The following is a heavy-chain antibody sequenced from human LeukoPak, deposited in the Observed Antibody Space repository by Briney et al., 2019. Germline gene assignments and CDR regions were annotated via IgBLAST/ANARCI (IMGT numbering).Heavy chain of an antibody. CDR2: ISYDGSNK. CDR1: GFTFSSYA. Sequence: GGSLRLSCAASGFTFSSYAMHWVRQAPGKGLEWVAVISYDGSNKYYADSVKGRFTISRDISKNTLFLQMNSLRAEDTALYYCALVSLYSSSWYGDYWGQGTLVTVSS. J-gene: IGHJ4*02. D-gene: IGHD6-13*01. CDR3: ALVSLYSSSWYGDY. V-gene: IGHV3-30*04.